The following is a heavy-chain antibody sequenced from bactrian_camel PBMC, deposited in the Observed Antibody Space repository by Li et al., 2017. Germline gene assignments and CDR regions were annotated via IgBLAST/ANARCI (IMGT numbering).Heavy chain of an antibody. V-gene: IGHV3S53*01. Sequence: SLRLSCAASGYTDSLFCMAWFRQAPGKERDGVARIDNRGYIGYADSVRGRFTISRDKAQATLTLQMNSLKPEDTAMYYCAADLTSLYCHLRGPDFPYWGQGTQVTVS. CDR1: GYTDSLFC. J-gene: IGHJ6*01. CDR3: AADLTSLYCHLRGPDFPY. CDR2: IDNRGYI. D-gene: IGHD3*01.